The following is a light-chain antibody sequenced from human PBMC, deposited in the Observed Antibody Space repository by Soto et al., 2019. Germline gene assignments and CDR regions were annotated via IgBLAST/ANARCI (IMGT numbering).Light chain of an antibody. V-gene: IGKV1-5*01. CDR3: QQYNSYSWT. CDR2: DAS. Sequence: DIQMTQSPSTLSASVGDRVTITCRASQSISSWLAWYQQKPGKAPKLLIYDASSLESGVPSRFSGSGSGTEFTLTISSLQPDEFATDDCQQYNSYSWTFGQGTKVEIK. J-gene: IGKJ1*01. CDR1: QSISSW.